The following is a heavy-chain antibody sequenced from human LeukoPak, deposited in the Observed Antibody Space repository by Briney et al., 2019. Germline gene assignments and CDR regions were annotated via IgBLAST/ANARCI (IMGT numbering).Heavy chain of an antibody. Sequence: GRSLRLSCAASGFTFSSYGMHWVRQAPGKGLEWVAVISYDGSNKYYADSVKGRFTISRDNSKNTLYLQMNSLRAGDTAVYYCAKAKLGSSGFGFGYWGQGTLVTVSS. V-gene: IGHV3-30*18. D-gene: IGHD3-22*01. CDR3: AKAKLGSSGFGFGY. J-gene: IGHJ4*02. CDR2: ISYDGSNK. CDR1: GFTFSSYG.